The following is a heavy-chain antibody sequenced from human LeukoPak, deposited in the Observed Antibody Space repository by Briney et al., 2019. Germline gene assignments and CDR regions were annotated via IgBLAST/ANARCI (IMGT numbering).Heavy chain of an antibody. CDR3: ARDTHCGGDCYSGGDYAFDI. J-gene: IGHJ3*02. D-gene: IGHD2-21*02. CDR2: IIPIFGTA. CDR1: GGTFSSYA. Sequence: SVKVSCKASGGTFSSYAISWVRQAPGQGLEWMGGIIPIFGTANYAQKFQGRVTITADESTSTAYMELSSLRSEDTAVYYCARDTHCGGDCYSGGDYAFDIWGQGTMVTVSS. V-gene: IGHV1-69*01.